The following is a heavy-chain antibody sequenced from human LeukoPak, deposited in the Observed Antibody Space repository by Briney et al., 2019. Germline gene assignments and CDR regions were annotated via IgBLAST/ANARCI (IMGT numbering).Heavy chain of an antibody. CDR2: TNHNSGGT. CDR3: ARGSYGDLDY. J-gene: IGHJ4*02. CDR1: GYTFTHYY. V-gene: IGHV1-2*02. D-gene: IGHD5-18*01. Sequence: ASVTVSFTASGYTFTHYYMHWVGQAPGQGREWMGWTNHNSGGTNYAQKFQGRVPMTRDTSISTAYMELSRLRSDDTAVYYCARGSYGDLDYWGQGTLVSVSS.